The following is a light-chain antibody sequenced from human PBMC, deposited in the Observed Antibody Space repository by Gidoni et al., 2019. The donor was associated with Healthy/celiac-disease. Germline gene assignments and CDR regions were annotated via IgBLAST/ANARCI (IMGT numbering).Light chain of an antibody. CDR1: QSISSY. J-gene: IGKJ1*01. CDR3: QQSYSTRWT. CDR2: AAS. V-gene: IGKV1-39*01. Sequence: DIQMTQSPSSLSASVGDRVTITCRASQSISSYLNWYQQKPGKAPKLLTYAASSLQSGVPSRFSGSGSGTDFTLTISSLQPEDFATYYCQQSYSTRWTFXXXTKVEIK.